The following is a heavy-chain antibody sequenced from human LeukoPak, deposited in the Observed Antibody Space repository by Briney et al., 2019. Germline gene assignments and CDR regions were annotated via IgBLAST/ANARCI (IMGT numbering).Heavy chain of an antibody. CDR2: IRSKAYGGTT. D-gene: IGHD1-26*01. Sequence: GGSLRLSCAASGFTFSSYWMSWFRQAPGKGLEWVGFIRSKAYGGTTEYAASVKGRFTISRDDSKSIAYLQMNSLKTEDTAVYYCTRMGNWGQGTLVTVSS. V-gene: IGHV3-49*03. CDR1: GFTFSSYW. J-gene: IGHJ4*02. CDR3: TRMGN.